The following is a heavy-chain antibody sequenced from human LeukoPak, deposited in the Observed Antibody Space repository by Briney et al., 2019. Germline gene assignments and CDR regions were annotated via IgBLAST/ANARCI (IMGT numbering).Heavy chain of an antibody. J-gene: IGHJ4*02. Sequence: GGSLRLSCAASGFTFSSYNMNWVRLAPEKGLEWISSISGNSGYISYADSVKGRFTVSRDNAKNSLYLQMNSLRADDTAVYYCASYLLRFLEPGDYWGQGTLVTVSS. D-gene: IGHD3-3*01. CDR3: ASYLLRFLEPGDY. V-gene: IGHV3-21*01. CDR1: GFTFSSYN. CDR2: ISGNSGYI.